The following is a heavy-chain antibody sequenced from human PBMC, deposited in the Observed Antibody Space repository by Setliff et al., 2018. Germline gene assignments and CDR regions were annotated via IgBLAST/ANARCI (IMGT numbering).Heavy chain of an antibody. CDR3: AREGVDTRSSTDYRYYMDV. J-gene: IGHJ6*03. V-gene: IGHV1-69*05. D-gene: IGHD5-18*01. CDR2: TIPIFGTT. CDR1: GGTFSSYG. Sequence: SVKVSCKASGGTFSSYGISWVRQAPGQGLEWMGGTIPIFGTTDYAQKFQDRVTIITDESTSTAYMELSSLRTEDTAVYYCAREGVDTRSSTDYRYYMDVWGKGTTVTVSS.